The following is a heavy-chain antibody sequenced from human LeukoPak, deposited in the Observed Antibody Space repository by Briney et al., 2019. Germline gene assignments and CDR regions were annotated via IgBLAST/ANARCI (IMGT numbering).Heavy chain of an antibody. CDR3: ARVATNDRRNAFDI. CDR2: ITNNGGKT. Sequence: GGSLRLSCAASGFTFSTYAMDWVRQAPGKGLEYVSTITNNGGKTYYANSVKGRFTIFRDNSKNTLYLQMDSLRAEGMAVYYCARVATNDRRNAFDIWGQGTMVTVSS. D-gene: IGHD2-8*01. CDR1: GFTFSTYA. V-gene: IGHV3-64*01. J-gene: IGHJ3*02.